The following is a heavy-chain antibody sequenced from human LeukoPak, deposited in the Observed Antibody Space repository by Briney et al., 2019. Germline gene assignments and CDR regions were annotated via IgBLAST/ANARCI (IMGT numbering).Heavy chain of an antibody. CDR1: GYTFNNYG. J-gene: IGHJ4*02. D-gene: IGHD1-26*01. CDR3: ARVVFEVGFQFDF. V-gene: IGHV1-18*01. Sequence: ASVKVSCKASGYTFNNYGINWARQAPGQGLEWMGWISTYNDNTNYAQKLQGRVTMTTDTSTSTAYTELRSLTSDDTAVYYCARVVFEVGFQFDFWGQGTLVTVSS. CDR2: ISTYNDNT.